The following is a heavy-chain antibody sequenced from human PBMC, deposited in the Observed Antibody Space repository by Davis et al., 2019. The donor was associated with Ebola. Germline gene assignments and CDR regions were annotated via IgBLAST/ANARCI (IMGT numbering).Heavy chain of an antibody. D-gene: IGHD3-3*01. CDR3: ARDQTIFGVVLSRGYYYGMDV. V-gene: IGHV3-33*01. CDR1: GFTFSSYG. CDR2: IWFDGSNK. J-gene: IGHJ6*02. Sequence: PGGSLRLSCAAPGFTFSSYGMHWVRQAPGKGLAWVAVIWFDGSNKYYADSVKGRFTISRDNSKNTLYLQMNSLRAEDTAVYYCARDQTIFGVVLSRGYYYGMDVWGQGTTVTVSS.